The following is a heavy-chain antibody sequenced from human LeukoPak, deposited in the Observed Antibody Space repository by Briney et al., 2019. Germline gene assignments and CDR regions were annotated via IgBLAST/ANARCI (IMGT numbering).Heavy chain of an antibody. CDR3: AKAGIYDSSGYADY. Sequence: GSLRLSCAASGFTFSSYGMHWVRQAPGKGLEWVAVISYDGSNKYYADSVKGRFTISRDNSKNTLYLQMNSLRAEDEAVYYCAKAGIYDSSGYADYWGQGTLVTVSS. J-gene: IGHJ4*02. CDR1: GFTFSSYG. D-gene: IGHD3-22*01. CDR2: ISYDGSNK. V-gene: IGHV3-30*18.